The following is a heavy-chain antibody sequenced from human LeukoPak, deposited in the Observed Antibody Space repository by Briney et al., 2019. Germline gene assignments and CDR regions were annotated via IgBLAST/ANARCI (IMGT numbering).Heavy chain of an antibody. V-gene: IGHV3-48*01. J-gene: IGHJ4*02. Sequence: GGSLRLSCAASGFTFSSYSMNWVRQAPGKGLQWVSYISSSSRTIYYADSVKGGFTISRDNAENLLYLKMNSLRAEDTAVYYCARASLWSAPYCGGDCYYYFDYWGQGTLVTVSS. D-gene: IGHD2-21*01. CDR1: GFTFSSYS. CDR2: ISSSSRTI. CDR3: ARASLWSAPYCGGDCYYYFDY.